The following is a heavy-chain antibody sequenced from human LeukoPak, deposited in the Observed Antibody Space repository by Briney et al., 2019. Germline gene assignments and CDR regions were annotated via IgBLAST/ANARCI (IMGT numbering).Heavy chain of an antibody. CDR3: AKGAVGSSWFSDFDY. D-gene: IGHD6-13*01. J-gene: IGHJ4*02. V-gene: IGHV3-30*18. CDR1: GFTFSSYG. CDR2: ISYDGSNK. Sequence: RGSLRLSCAASGFTFSSYGMHWVRQAPGKGLEWVAVISYDGSNKYYADSVKGRFTISRDNSKNTLYLQMNSLRAEDTAVYYCAKGAVGSSWFSDFDYWGQGTLVTVSS.